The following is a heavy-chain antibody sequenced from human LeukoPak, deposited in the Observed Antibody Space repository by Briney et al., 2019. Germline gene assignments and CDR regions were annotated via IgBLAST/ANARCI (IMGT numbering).Heavy chain of an antibody. CDR2: IYPGDSDT. CDR3: ARALRCSSTSCSYYFDY. J-gene: IGHJ4*02. V-gene: IGHV5-51*01. D-gene: IGHD2-2*01. Sequence: HGESLKISCKGSGYSFTSYWIGWVRQMPGKGLEWMGIIYPGDSDTRYSPSFQGQVTISADKSISTAYLQWSSLKASDTAMYYCARALRCSSTSCSYYFDYWGQGTLVTVSS. CDR1: GYSFTSYW.